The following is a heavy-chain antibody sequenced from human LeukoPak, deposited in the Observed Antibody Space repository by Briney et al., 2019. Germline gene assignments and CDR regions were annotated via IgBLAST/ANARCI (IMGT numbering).Heavy chain of an antibody. V-gene: IGHV4-39*07. CDR2: IYYSGST. J-gene: IGHJ6*03. CDR1: GGSISSRNYY. CDR3: ARTTEGYAGGPGYSYYYYMDV. Sequence: PSETLSLTCTVSGGSISSRNYYWGWIRQPPGKGLEWIGSIYYSGSTYYSPSLKSRVTISVDTSKNQFSLKLSSVTAADTAVYYCARTTEGYAGGPGYSYYYYMDVWGKGTTVTISS. D-gene: IGHD5-12*01.